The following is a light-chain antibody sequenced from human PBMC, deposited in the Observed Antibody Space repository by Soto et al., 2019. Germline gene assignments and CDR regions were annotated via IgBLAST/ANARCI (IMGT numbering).Light chain of an antibody. CDR1: QTISTW. Sequence: DIQMTQSPPTVSASVGDRVTITCRASQTISTWMAWYQQKPGKAPKLLVYDASTLQSGVASRFSGSGSGTEFTLIISGLQPDDSATYYCQQYTNTNNPWMFGQGTKV. V-gene: IGKV1-5*01. J-gene: IGKJ1*01. CDR2: DAS. CDR3: QQYTNTNNPWM.